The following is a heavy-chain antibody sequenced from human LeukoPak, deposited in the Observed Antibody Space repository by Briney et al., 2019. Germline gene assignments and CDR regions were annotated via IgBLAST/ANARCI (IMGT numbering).Heavy chain of an antibody. CDR1: GYTFTSYD. J-gene: IGHJ5*02. D-gene: IGHD2-2*01. V-gene: IGHV1-8*01. CDR2: MNPNSGNT. Sequence: ASVKVSCRASGYTFTSYDINWVRQATGQGLEWMGWMNPNSGNTGYAQKFQGRVTMTRNPSISTAYMELSSLRFEDRAVYYCARAGEYQLLFGFDAWGQGTLVTVSS. CDR3: ARAGEYQLLFGFDA.